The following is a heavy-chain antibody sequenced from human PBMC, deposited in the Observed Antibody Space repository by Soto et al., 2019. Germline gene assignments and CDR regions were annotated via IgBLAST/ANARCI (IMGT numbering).Heavy chain of an antibody. CDR2: INPNSGGT. CDR1: GYTFTNYD. Sequence: ASVKVSCKASGYTFTNYDINWVRQATGQGLEWMGWINPNSGGTNYAQKFQGWVTMTRDTSISTAYMELSRLRSDDTAVYYCARDRSKKDYYGMDVWGQGTTVTVSS. CDR3: ARDRSKKDYYGMDV. J-gene: IGHJ6*02. V-gene: IGHV1-2*04.